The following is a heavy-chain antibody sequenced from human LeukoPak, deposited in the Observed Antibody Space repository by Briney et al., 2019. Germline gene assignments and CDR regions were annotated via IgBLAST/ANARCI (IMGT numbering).Heavy chain of an antibody. CDR2: ITWNSGTI. Sequence: PGRSLRLSCAASGFNFDDYAMHWVRQTPEKGLEWVSGITWNSGTIAYADSVKGRFIISRDNAKNSLYLQMNSLRPEDTALYYCVKERDYYFDYWGQGTLVTLSS. D-gene: IGHD2-21*02. V-gene: IGHV3-9*01. CDR1: GFNFDDYA. J-gene: IGHJ4*02. CDR3: VKERDYYFDY.